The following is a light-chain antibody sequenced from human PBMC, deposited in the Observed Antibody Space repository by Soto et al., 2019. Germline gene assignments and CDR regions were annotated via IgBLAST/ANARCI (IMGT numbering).Light chain of an antibody. Sequence: QSALTQPASVSGSPGQSITISCTGGSSDVGGYKYVSWYQQHPGKAPKLMIYDVNNRPSGVSNRFSGSKSGNTATLTISGLQAEDEADYYCSSYTSSAVIFGGGTKVTVL. V-gene: IGLV2-14*03. CDR1: SSDVGGYKY. CDR3: SSYTSSAVI. CDR2: DVN. J-gene: IGLJ2*01.